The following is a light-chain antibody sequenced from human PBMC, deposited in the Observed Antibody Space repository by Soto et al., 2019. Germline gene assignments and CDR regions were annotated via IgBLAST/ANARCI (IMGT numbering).Light chain of an antibody. Sequence: DIQMTQSPSTLSASVGDRVTITCRASQSISSWLAWFQQKAGKAPKLLIYEASRLESGVPSRISGSGSGTEFTLTISSLQPDDFATYYCQQYTSYPWKCGQGTKGAIK. CDR2: EAS. J-gene: IGKJ1*01. CDR3: QQYTSYPWK. CDR1: QSISSW. V-gene: IGKV1-5*03.